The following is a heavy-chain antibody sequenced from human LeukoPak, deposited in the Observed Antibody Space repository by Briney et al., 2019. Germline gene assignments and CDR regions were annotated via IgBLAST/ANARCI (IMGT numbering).Heavy chain of an antibody. CDR3: AKDPIAAAGHNWFDP. CDR2: IRYDGSNK. CDR1: GFTFRSYW. J-gene: IGHJ5*02. D-gene: IGHD6-13*01. Sequence: GGSLRLSCAASGFTFRSYWMHWVRQAPGKGLEWVAFIRYDGSNKYYADSVKGRFTISRDNSKNTLYLQMNSLRAEDTAVYYCAKDPIAAAGHNWFDPWGQGTLVTVSS. V-gene: IGHV3-30*02.